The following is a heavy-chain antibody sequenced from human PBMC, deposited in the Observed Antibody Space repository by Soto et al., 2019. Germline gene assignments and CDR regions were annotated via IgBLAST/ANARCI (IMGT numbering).Heavy chain of an antibody. V-gene: IGHV3-13*01. J-gene: IGHJ3*02. CDR2: IGTAGDT. D-gene: IGHD4-17*01. CDR1: GFTFSSYD. Sequence: GGSLRLSCASSGFTFSSYDMHWVRQATGKGLEWVSAIGTAGDTYYPGSVKGRFTISRENAKNSLYLQMNSLRAGDTAVYYCARGSWYGYYENFAFDIWGQGTMVTVSS. CDR3: ARGSWYGYYENFAFDI.